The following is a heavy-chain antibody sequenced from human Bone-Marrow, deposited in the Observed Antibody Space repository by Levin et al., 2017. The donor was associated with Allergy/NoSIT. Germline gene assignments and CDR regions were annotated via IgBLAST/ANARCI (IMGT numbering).Heavy chain of an antibody. CDR1: GFIVNDHY. Sequence: AGGSLRLSCAASGFIVNDHYMTWVRQAPGKGLECVSVIYSGERTFYSDSVKGRFTISRDNSNNTLYLQMNSLRVEETAIYYCARGPRIGNARGWFDPWGQGILVTVSS. V-gene: IGHV3-66*01. D-gene: IGHD1-14*01. J-gene: IGHJ5*02. CDR2: IYSGERT. CDR3: ARGPRIGNARGWFDP.